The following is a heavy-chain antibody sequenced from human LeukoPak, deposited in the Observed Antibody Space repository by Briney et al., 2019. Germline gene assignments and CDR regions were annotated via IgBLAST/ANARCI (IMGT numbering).Heavy chain of an antibody. J-gene: IGHJ5*02. CDR1: GFTFSSYE. CDR3: ARDRSGWYRWFDP. CDR2: ISGSGNTR. D-gene: IGHD6-19*01. V-gene: IGHV3-48*03. Sequence: PGGSLRLSCAASGFTFSSYEMNWVRQAPGKGLEWVSYISGSGNTRYYADSVKGRFTISRDNAKNSLYLQMNSLRAEDTAVYYCARDRSGWYRWFDPWGQGTLVTVSS.